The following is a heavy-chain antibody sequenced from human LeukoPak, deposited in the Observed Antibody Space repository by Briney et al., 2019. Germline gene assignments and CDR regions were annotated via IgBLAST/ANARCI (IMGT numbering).Heavy chain of an antibody. CDR2: ISAYNGNT. J-gene: IGHJ3*02. D-gene: IGHD3-22*01. V-gene: IGHV1-18*01. Sequence: ASVKVSCKASGYTFTSYGISWVRQAPGQGLEWMGWISAYNGNTNYAQKLQGRVPMNTDKYTSKAYMQLRSLKSDDTAVYYCARCGDSSGYYSLADAFDIWGQGTMVTVSS. CDR1: GYTFTSYG. CDR3: ARCGDSSGYYSLADAFDI.